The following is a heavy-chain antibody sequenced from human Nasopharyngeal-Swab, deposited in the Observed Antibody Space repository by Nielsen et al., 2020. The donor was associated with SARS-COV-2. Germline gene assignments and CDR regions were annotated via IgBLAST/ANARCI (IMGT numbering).Heavy chain of an antibody. CDR2: ISYDGSNK. CDR1: GFTFSSYG. CDR3: AKDPYPASYSSSWYLDY. D-gene: IGHD6-13*01. Sequence: GGSLRLSCAASGFTFSSYGMHWVRQAPGKGLEWVAVISYDGSNKHYADSVKGRFTISRDNSKNTLYLQMNSLRAEDTAVYYCAKDPYPASYSSSWYLDYWGQGTLVTVSS. J-gene: IGHJ4*02. V-gene: IGHV3-30*18.